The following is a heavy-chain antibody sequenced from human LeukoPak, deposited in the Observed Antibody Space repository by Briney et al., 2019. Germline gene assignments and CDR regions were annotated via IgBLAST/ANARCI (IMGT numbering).Heavy chain of an antibody. CDR1: GFTFSSYG. J-gene: IGHJ4*02. D-gene: IGHD6-19*01. CDR3: ARDGSSGWYWVDY. CDR2: VWYDGSNK. Sequence: GGSLRLSCAASGFTFSSYGMHWVRQAPGKGLEWVAVVWYDGSNKYYADSVKGRFTISRDNSKNTLYLQMNSLRAEDTAVYYCARDGSSGWYWVDYWGQGTLVTVSS. V-gene: IGHV3-33*01.